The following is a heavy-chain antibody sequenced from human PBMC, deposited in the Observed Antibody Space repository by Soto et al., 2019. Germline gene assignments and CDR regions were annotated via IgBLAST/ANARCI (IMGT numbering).Heavy chain of an antibody. Sequence: GGSLILSFSASGFTFSSYAMHWVRQAPGKGLEYVSAISSNGGSTYYVDSVKGRSTTSRDNNKNTLYLQMSSLRAEETAVYCSVKAPQHAGLLNWFDPWGQGTLVTVSS. CDR1: GFTFSSYA. D-gene: IGHD3-10*01. CDR3: VKAPQHAGLLNWFDP. CDR2: ISSNGGST. J-gene: IGHJ5*02. V-gene: IGHV3-64D*06.